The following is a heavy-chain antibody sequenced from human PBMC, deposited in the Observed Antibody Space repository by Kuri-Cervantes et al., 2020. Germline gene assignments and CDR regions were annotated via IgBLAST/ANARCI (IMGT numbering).Heavy chain of an antibody. D-gene: IGHD6-19*01. CDR3: ARSRGWYVSITHWFDL. Sequence: GGSLRLSCVASGFSVNTYWMSWVRHIPGKGLEWVANINQVGSEEIYVDSVKGRFIISRDNAKNSVFLQMASLKGEDAAVYYCARSRGWYVSITHWFDLRGQGTPITVSS. J-gene: IGHJ5*02. CDR1: GFSVNTYW. V-gene: IGHV3-7*01. CDR2: INQVGSEE.